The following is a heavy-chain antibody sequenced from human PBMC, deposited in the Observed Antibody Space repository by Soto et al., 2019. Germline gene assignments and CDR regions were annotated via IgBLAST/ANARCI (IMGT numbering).Heavy chain of an antibody. CDR2: IYYSGST. CDR1: GGSIGSYY. J-gene: IGHJ4*02. CDR3: ARRYGDCFDY. D-gene: IGHD4-17*01. V-gene: IGHV4-59*01. Sequence: PSETLSLTCTVSGGSIGSYYWNWIRQPPGKGLEWIGYIYYSGSTNYNPSLKSRVTISVDTSKNQFSLKLSSVTAADTAVYYCARRYGDCFDYWGQGTPVTVSS.